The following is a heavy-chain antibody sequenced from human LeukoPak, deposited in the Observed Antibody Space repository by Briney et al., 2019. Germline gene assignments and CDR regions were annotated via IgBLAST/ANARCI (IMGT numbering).Heavy chain of an antibody. J-gene: IGHJ4*02. CDR2: ISYDGSNK. D-gene: IGHD1-26*01. CDR3: ASDWANSGSYSIDY. CDR1: GFTFSSYA. Sequence: GGSLRLSCAASGFTFSSYAMHWVRQAPGKGLEWVSVISYDGSNKYYADSVKGRFTISRDNSKNTLYLQMNSLRAEDTAVYYCASDWANSGSYSIDYWGQGTLVTVSS. V-gene: IGHV3-30-3*01.